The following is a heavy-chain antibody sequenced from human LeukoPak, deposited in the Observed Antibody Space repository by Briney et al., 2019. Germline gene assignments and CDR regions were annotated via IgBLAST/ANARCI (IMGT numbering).Heavy chain of an antibody. D-gene: IGHD2/OR15-2a*01. Sequence: SETLSLTCTVSGGSVSSGSYYWSWIRQPPGKGLEWIGYIYYSGSTNYNPSLKSRVTISVDTSKNQFSLKLSSVTAADTAVYYCAPKPLIIPPINGPLGYWGQGVLVTVSS. CDR2: IYYSGST. CDR3: APKPLIIPPINGPLGY. CDR1: GGSVSSGSYY. J-gene: IGHJ4*02. V-gene: IGHV4-61*01.